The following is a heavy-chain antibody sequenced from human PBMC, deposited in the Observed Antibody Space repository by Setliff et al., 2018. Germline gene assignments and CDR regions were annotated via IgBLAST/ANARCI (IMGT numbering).Heavy chain of an antibody. J-gene: IGHJ4*02. CDR3: ARGGTFRYFDF. Sequence: SETLSLTCADYGGTFSDYYWGWIRQPPGRGLGWSGSIYYSRTTYYNPSLKSRVTISLDTSKNQFPLTLRSVTAADTAVYYCARGGTFRYFDFWGQGAPVTVSS. CDR2: IYYSRTT. CDR1: GGTFSDYY. V-gene: IGHV4-34*01.